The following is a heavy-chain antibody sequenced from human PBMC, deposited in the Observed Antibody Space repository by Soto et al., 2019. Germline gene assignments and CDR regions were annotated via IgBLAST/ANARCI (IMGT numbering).Heavy chain of an antibody. CDR2: IDPSDSYT. CDR1: GYSFTNYW. D-gene: IGHD3-22*01. Sequence: PGESLKISCKGSGYSFTNYWISWVRQMPGKGLEWMGRIDPSDSYTNYSPSFQGHVTISADKSISTAYLQWSSLKASDTAMYYCASAYYYDSSGYYYVVRAFDIWGQGTMVTVSS. J-gene: IGHJ3*02. CDR3: ASAYYYDSSGYYYVVRAFDI. V-gene: IGHV5-10-1*01.